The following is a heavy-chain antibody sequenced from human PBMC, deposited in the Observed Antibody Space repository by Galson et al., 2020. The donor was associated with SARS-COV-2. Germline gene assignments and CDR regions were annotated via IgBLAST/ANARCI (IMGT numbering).Heavy chain of an antibody. CDR3: AHRRSTFGGWAYDFWSGYYTNHDAFDI. J-gene: IGHJ3*02. CDR1: GFSLSTSGVG. D-gene: IGHD3-3*01. V-gene: IGHV2-5*01. CDR2: IYWNDDK. Sequence: SGPTLVKPTQTLTLTCTFSGFSLSTSGVGVGCIRQPPGKALEWLALIYWNDDKRYSPSLKSRLTITKDTSKNQVVLTMTNMDPVDTATYYCAHRRSTFGGWAYDFWSGYYTNHDAFDIWGQGTMVTVSS.